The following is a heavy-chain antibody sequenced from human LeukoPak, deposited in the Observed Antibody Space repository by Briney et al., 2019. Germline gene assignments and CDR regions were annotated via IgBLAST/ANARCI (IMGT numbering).Heavy chain of an antibody. D-gene: IGHD3-10*01. J-gene: IGHJ4*02. CDR1: GFTFSSYE. CDR3: AKCLMVRGVFDY. Sequence: QAGGSLRLSCAASGFTFSSYEMNWVRQAPGKGLEWISYISSSGSTTYYADSVKGRFTISRDNAKNSLYLQMNSLRAEDTAVYYCAKCLMVRGVFDYWGQGTLVTVSS. CDR2: ISSSGSTT. V-gene: IGHV3-48*03.